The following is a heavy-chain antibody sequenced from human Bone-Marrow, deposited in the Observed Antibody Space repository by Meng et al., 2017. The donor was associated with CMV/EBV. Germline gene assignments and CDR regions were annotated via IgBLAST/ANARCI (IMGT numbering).Heavy chain of an antibody. J-gene: IGHJ3*02. Sequence: SVKVSCKASGGTFSSYAIIWVRQAPGQGLEWMGGIIPILGIANYAQKFQGRVTITADKSASTANMDLSSLRSEDTAVYYCAKGSGGTHAFDIWGQGTMVTVSS. CDR1: GGTFSSYA. D-gene: IGHD3-16*01. V-gene: IGHV1-69*10. CDR3: AKGSGGTHAFDI. CDR2: IIPILGIA.